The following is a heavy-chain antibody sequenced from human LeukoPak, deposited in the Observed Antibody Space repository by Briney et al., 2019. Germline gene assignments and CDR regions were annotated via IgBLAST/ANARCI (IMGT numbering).Heavy chain of an antibody. J-gene: IGHJ4*02. CDR3: ARVFRSGFDS. Sequence: SQTLSLTCAISGDSVSSNSAAWNWIRQSPSRGLEWLGRTYYRSKWYNDYVVSVKSRIIINPDTSKNHFSLQLKSVTPEDTAVYYCARVFRSGFDSWGQGTLVTVSS. D-gene: IGHD1-14*01. CDR2: TYYRSKWYN. V-gene: IGHV6-1*01. CDR1: GDSVSSNSAA.